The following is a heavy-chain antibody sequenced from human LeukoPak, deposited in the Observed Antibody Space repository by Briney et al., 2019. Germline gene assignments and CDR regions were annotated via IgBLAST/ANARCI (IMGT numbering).Heavy chain of an antibody. CDR3: ATIAARGYYGMDV. D-gene: IGHD6-6*01. J-gene: IGHJ6*02. V-gene: IGHV1-18*01. CDR2: ISAYNGNT. CDR1: GYTFTSYG. Sequence: ASVKVSCKASGYTFTSYGISWVRQAPGQGLEWMGWISAYNGNTNYAQKLQGRVTMTTDTSTSTAYMELRSLRSDDRAVYYCATIAARGYYGMDVWGQGTTVTVSS.